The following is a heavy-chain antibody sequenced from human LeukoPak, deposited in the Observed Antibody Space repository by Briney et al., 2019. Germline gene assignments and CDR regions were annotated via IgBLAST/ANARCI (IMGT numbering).Heavy chain of an antibody. J-gene: IGHJ4*02. D-gene: IGHD2-15*01. CDR3: ARQRYCSGGSCYESFDY. CDR1: GYSFTSYW. V-gene: IGHV5-51*01. CDR2: IYPGDSDT. Sequence: GESLKISCKGSGYSFTSYWIGWVRQMPGKGLEWMGIIYPGDSDTRYSPSFQGQVTISADKSISTAYLQWSSLKASDTAMYYCARQRYCSGGSCYESFDYWGQGTLVTVSS.